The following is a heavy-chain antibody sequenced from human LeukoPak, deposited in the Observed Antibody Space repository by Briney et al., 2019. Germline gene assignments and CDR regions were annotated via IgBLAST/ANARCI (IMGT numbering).Heavy chain of an antibody. CDR3: ARGLRVSYGMDV. Sequence: SETLSLTCGVYGESFSVYYWSGIRQPPGKGLEWIGEINHSGSTNYKPSVKSRVTISVDTSKNQFSLKLSSVTAADKGVYYCARGLRVSYGMDVWGQATKLTVCS. J-gene: IGHJ6*02. CDR2: INHSGST. D-gene: IGHD3-10*01. V-gene: IGHV4-34*01. CDR1: GESFSVYY.